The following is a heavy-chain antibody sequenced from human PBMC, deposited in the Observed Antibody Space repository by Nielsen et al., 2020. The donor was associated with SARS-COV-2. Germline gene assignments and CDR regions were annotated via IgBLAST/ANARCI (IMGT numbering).Heavy chain of an antibody. CDR1: GFTFSSYA. CDR3: ARGDYGFDY. D-gene: IGHD4-17*01. CDR2: ISSSGSTI. V-gene: IGHV3-48*04. J-gene: IGHJ4*02. Sequence: GESLKISCAASGFTFSSYAMSWVRQAPGKGLEWVSYISSSGSTIYYADSVKGRFTISRDNAKNSLYLQMNSLRAEDTAVYYCARGDYGFDYWGQGTLVTVSS.